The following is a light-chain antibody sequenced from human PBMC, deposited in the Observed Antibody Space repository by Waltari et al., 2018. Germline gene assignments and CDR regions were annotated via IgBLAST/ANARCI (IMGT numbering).Light chain of an antibody. CDR1: SDDIASYNR. V-gene: IGLV2-18*02. CDR3: SSITGSSTWV. J-gene: IGLJ3*02. Sequence: QSALTQPPSVSGSPGHSVTLSCTGPSDDIASYNRLSWYQQPPGTAPGLIIYEVTYRPSGVPDRFSGSKSGNTASLTISGLQAQDEADYYCSSITGSSTWVFGGGTKLTVL. CDR2: EVT.